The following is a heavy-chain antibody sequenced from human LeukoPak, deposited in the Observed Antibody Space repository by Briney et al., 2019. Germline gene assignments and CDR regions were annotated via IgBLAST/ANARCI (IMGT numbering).Heavy chain of an antibody. CDR2: IRYDGSNK. V-gene: IGHV3-30*02. CDR3: AKDWGPWAMVRGVADY. D-gene: IGHD3-10*01. J-gene: IGHJ4*02. CDR1: GFTFSSYG. Sequence: GGSLRLSCAASGFTFSSYGMHWVRQAPGKGLEWVAFIRYDGSNKYYADSVKGRFTISRDNSKNTLYLQVNSLRAEDTAVYYCAKDWGPWAMVRGVADYWGQGTLVTVSS.